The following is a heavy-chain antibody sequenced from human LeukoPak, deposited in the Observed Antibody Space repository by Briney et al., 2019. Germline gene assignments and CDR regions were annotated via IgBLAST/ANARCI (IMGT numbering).Heavy chain of an antibody. V-gene: IGHV3-23*01. J-gene: IGHJ4*02. D-gene: IGHD6-13*01. Sequence: GGSLRLSCAASGFTFSSYAMSWVRQAPGKGLEWVSTIIGSGGDTYYADSMKGRFTISRDTSKNTLYLRMNSLRAEDTAVYYCAKAWAAAGTFDSWGQGTLVTVSS. CDR3: AKAWAAAGTFDS. CDR2: IIGSGGDT. CDR1: GFTFSSYA.